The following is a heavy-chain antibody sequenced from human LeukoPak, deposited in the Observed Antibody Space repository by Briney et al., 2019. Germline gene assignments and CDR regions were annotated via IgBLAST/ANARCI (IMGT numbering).Heavy chain of an antibody. CDR2: IYYSGST. Sequence: SETLSLTCSVSGGSISSYYWSWIRQPPGKGLEWIGYIYYSGSTNYNPSLKSRVTISVDTSKNQFSLKLSSVTAADTAVYYCARTTEGGYTYDYFYYYYMDVWGKGTTVTISS. CDR1: GGSISSYY. J-gene: IGHJ6*03. V-gene: IGHV4-59*01. CDR3: ARTTEGGYTYDYFYYYYMDV. D-gene: IGHD5-18*01.